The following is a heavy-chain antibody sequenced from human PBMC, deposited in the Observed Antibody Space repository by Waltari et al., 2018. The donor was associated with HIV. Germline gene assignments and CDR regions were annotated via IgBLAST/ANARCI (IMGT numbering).Heavy chain of an antibody. J-gene: IGHJ4*02. D-gene: IGHD2-2*01. CDR2: ISYDGSNK. V-gene: IGHV3-30-3*01. CDR1: GLTFRNYA. Sequence: QVQLVEPGGGVVQPGRSLRLSCAATGLTFRNYAMHWVCQAPGKGLEWVAVISYDGSNKYYADSVKGRFTISRDNSKNTLYLQMNSLRAEDTAVYYCARDPQYCSSTSCSYYFDYWGQGTLVTVSS. CDR3: ARDPQYCSSTSCSYYFDY.